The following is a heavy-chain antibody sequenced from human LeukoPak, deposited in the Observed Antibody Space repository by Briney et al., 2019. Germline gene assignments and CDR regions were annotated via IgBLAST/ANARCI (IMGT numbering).Heavy chain of an antibody. D-gene: IGHD4-11*01. V-gene: IGHV4-59*01. CDR1: GVSISSYY. J-gene: IGHJ5*02. CDR3: ARVVTYTNYVWFGG. Sequence: SETLSLTCTASGVSISSYYWSWVRQPPGEGLEWVGYVYHSGSTNYNPSHKSRVTVSVDMAKNKISRKMSSVTAADTAVFYCARVVTYTNYVWFGGWGPGTLVTVS. CDR2: VYHSGST.